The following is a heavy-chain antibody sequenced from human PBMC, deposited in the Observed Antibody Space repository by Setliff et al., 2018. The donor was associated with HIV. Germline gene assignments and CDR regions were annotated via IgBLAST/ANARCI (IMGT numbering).Heavy chain of an antibody. CDR1: GFDFSAFS. CDR3: AKVALELKGDFCYMSV. V-gene: IGHV3-21*01. CDR2: ISHSSHYI. D-gene: IGHD1-7*01. J-gene: IGHJ6*04. Sequence: GGSLRLSCAASGFDFSAFSMNWVRQSPGKGLEWVSSISHSSHYIYYIDSLEGRFTVSRDNAKNLLYLQMNSLRAEDTAVYYCAKVALELKGDFCYMSVWGKGTTVTVSS.